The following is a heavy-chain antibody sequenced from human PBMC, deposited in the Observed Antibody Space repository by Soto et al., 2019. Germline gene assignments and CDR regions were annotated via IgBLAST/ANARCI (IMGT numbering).Heavy chain of an antibody. CDR2: ISSSRSYI. CDR1: GFTFSSYS. Sequence: GGSLRLSCAASGFTFSSYSMNWVRQAPGRGLEGASSISSSRSYIYYAESVKGRFPSARDNAKNQLYLQMNSLRAEDTAVYYCARDPGPGGYCSSTSCPGEFDYWGQGTLVTVSS. V-gene: IGHV3-21*01. J-gene: IGHJ4*02. D-gene: IGHD2-2*01. CDR3: ARDPGPGGYCSSTSCPGEFDY.